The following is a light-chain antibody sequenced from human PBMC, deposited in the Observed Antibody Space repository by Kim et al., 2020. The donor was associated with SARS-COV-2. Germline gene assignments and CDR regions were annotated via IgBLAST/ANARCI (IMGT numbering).Light chain of an antibody. CDR1: QDIGNY. Sequence: DIQMTQSPSSLSASLGDGVTITCRATQDIGNYLAWYQQKPGEPPKLLIYSASTLQSGVPSRFGGRGSGTDFTLTISSLQPEDVATYYCQKYASAPWTFGQGTKVDI. J-gene: IGKJ1*01. CDR2: SAS. CDR3: QKYASAPWT. V-gene: IGKV1-27*01.